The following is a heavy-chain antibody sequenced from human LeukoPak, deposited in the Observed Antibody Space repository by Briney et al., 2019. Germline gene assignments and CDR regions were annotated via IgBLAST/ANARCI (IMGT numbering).Heavy chain of an antibody. CDR2: ISAYNGNT. V-gene: IGHV1-18*01. CDR1: GYTFTSYG. Sequence: ASVKVSCKASGYTFTSYGISWVRQAPGQGLEWMGWISAYNGNTNYAQKLQGRVTMTTDTSTSTAYMELRSLRSDDTAVYYCARDFEDIVVVPAAYYYYYGMDVWGQGTTVTVSS. D-gene: IGHD2-2*01. J-gene: IGHJ6*02. CDR3: ARDFEDIVVVPAAYYYYYGMDV.